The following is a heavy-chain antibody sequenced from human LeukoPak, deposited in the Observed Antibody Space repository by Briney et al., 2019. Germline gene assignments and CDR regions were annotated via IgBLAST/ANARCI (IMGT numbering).Heavy chain of an antibody. CDR3: ARGLWHYYGSGSYWFDP. CDR2: MNPNSGNT. CDR1: GYTFTSYY. V-gene: IGHV1-8*02. Sequence: GASVKVSCKASGYTFTSYYMHWVRQAPGQGLEWMGWMNPNSGNTGYAQKFQGRVTMTRNTSISTAYMELSSLRSEDTAVYYCARGLWHYYGSGSYWFDPWGQGTLVTVSS. J-gene: IGHJ5*02. D-gene: IGHD3-10*01.